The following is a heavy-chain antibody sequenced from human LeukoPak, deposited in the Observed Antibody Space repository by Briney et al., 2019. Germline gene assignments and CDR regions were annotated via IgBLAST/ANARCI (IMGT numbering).Heavy chain of an antibody. CDR3: ARYRAAMPQRGPFDY. J-gene: IGHJ4*02. CDR1: GGSISSSNW. D-gene: IGHD2-2*01. CDR2: IYHSGST. Sequence: NPSETLSLTCAVSGGSISSSNWWSWVRQPPGKGLEWIGEIYHSGSTNYNPSLKSRVTISVDKSKNQFSLKLSSVTAADTAVYYCARYRAAMPQRGPFDYWGQGTLVTVSS. V-gene: IGHV4-4*02.